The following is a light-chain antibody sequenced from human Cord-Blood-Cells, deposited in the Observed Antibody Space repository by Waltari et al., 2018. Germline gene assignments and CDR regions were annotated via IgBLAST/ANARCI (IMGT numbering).Light chain of an antibody. CDR1: QSISSY. CDR2: AAS. J-gene: IGKJ1*01. V-gene: IGKV1-39*01. CDR3: QQSYSTPWT. Sequence: DIQMTQSPSSLSASVGDRVTITCQASQSISSYLNWYQQKPGKAPKRLIYAASSLQSGVPSRFSGSGSGTDFTHTISSLQPEDFATYYCQQSYSTPWTFGQGTKGENK.